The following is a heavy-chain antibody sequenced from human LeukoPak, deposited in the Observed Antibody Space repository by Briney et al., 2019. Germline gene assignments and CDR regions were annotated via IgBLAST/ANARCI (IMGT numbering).Heavy chain of an antibody. CDR2: IYTSGST. J-gene: IGHJ4*02. CDR3: ARGPQSLDYYFDY. V-gene: IGHV4-4*07. CDR1: GGSISSYH. D-gene: IGHD2-2*03. Sequence: ASETLSLTCTVSGGSISSYHWSWIRQPAGKGLEWIGRIYTSGSTNYNPSLKSRVTISVDKSKNQFSLKLSSVTAADTAVYYCARGPQSLDYYFDYWGQGTLVTVSS.